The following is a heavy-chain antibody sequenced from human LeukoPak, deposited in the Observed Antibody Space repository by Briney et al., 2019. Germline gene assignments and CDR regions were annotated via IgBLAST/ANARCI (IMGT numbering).Heavy chain of an antibody. J-gene: IGHJ4*02. CDR1: GFTFSSYA. V-gene: IGHV3-30*04. CDR3: ARGYSSSWYLSMLYY. Sequence: GRSLRLSCAASGFTFSSYAMHWVRQAPGKGLEWVAVVSYDGSDKYHADSVKGRFTISRDNAKNSLYLQMNSLRAEDTAVYYCARGYSSSWYLSMLYYWGQGTLVTVSS. CDR2: VSYDGSDK. D-gene: IGHD6-13*01.